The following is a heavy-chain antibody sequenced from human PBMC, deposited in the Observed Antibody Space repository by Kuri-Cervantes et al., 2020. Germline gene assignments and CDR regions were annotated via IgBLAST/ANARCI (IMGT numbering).Heavy chain of an antibody. CDR2: IYTSGST. CDR1: GGSISSSSYY. D-gene: IGHD3-10*01. J-gene: IGHJ6*02. V-gene: IGHV4-61*02. Sequence: SCTVSGGSISSSSYYWSWIRQPAGKGLEWIGRIYTSGSTNYNPSLKSRVTMSVDTSKNQFSLKLSSVTAADTAVYYCAREPLYGSGSYYRSPPVIYGMDVWGQGTTVTVSS. CDR3: AREPLYGSGSYYRSPPVIYGMDV.